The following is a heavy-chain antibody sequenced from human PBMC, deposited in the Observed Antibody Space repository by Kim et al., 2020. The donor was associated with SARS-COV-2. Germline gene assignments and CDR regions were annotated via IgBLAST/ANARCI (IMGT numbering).Heavy chain of an antibody. D-gene: IGHD5-18*01. V-gene: IGHV5-51*01. J-gene: IGHJ4*02. CDR3: ARTFDSYGYFDY. Sequence: RYSPSIQGQVTISADKSISTAYLQWSTLKASDTAMYYCARTFDSYGYFDYWGQGTLVTVSS.